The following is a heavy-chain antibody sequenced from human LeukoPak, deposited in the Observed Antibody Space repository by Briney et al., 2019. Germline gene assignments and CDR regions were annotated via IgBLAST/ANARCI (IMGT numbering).Heavy chain of an antibody. V-gene: IGHV3-21*01. CDR1: GFTFSRYS. J-gene: IGHJ4*02. CDR2: MSSSSGLI. Sequence: RPGGSLRLSCAASGFTFSRYSMNWVRQAPGKGLKWVSSMSSSSGLIYYGDSVKGRFTVSRDNAKRSLYLQMNSPRADDTAVYYCAREFDGSASGAGYWGQGTLVTVSS. D-gene: IGHD1-26*01. CDR3: AREFDGSASGAGY.